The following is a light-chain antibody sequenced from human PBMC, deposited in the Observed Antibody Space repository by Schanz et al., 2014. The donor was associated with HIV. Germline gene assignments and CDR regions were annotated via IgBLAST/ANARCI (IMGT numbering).Light chain of an antibody. CDR1: SRDVDSNNY. CDR2: DVT. Sequence: QSVLTQPASVSGSPGQSITISCTGNSRDVDSNNYVSWYQQCPGKAPKLMIYDVTYRPSGVSNRFSGSKSGNTASLTISGLQPEDEADYYCNSYSHSNTDVFGSGTKLTVL. CDR3: NSYSHSNTDV. J-gene: IGLJ1*01. V-gene: IGLV2-14*01.